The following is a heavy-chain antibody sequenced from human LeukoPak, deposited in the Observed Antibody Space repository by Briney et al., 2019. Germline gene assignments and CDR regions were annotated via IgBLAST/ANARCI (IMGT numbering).Heavy chain of an antibody. D-gene: IGHD6-13*01. V-gene: IGHV1-2*06. J-gene: IGHJ5*02. CDR3: ARGGIRLTYSSPNNWFDP. CDR1: GYTFTGYY. CDR2: INPNSGGT. Sequence: ASVKVSCKASGYTFTGYYMLWVRQAPGQGLERMGRINPNSGGTNYAQKFQGRVTMTRDTSISTAYMELSRLRSDDTAVYYCARGGIRLTYSSPNNWFDPWGQGTLVTVSS.